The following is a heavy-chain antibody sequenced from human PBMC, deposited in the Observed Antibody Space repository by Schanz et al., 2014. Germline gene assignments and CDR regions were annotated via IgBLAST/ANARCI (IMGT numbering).Heavy chain of an antibody. CDR2: IRFDGSDK. J-gene: IGHJ6*02. CDR1: GFTFSSYG. V-gene: IGHV3-30*02. Sequence: QVQLVESGGGVVQPGGSLRLSCAASGFTFSSYGMHWVRQAPGKGLEWVTFIRFDGSDKYYADSVKGRFSVSRDNSKNTLYLQMNSLRADDTAVYYCARQRSYFYAMDVWGQGTTVTVSS. CDR3: ARQRSYFYAMDV.